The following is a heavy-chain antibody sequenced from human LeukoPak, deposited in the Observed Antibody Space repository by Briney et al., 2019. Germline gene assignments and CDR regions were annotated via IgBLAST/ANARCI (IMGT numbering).Heavy chain of an antibody. J-gene: IGHJ5*02. V-gene: IGHV3-23*01. CDR2: ISASGGTT. CDR1: GFNFSIYA. Sequence: PGGSLRLSCAASGFNFSIYAMSWVRQAPGKGLEWVSAISASGGTTYYADSVKGRFTISRDNSENTLFLQMNSLRAEDMAVYYCAKEPREYCSSTSCPNWFDLWGQGTLVTVSS. D-gene: IGHD2-2*01. CDR3: AKEPREYCSSTSCPNWFDL.